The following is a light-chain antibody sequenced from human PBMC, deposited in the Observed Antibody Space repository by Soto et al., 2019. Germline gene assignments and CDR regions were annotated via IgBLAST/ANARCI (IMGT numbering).Light chain of an antibody. CDR2: EAS. V-gene: IGKV1-9*01. CDR3: QLLYSLPFC. CDR1: HDISTF. J-gene: IGKJ5*01. Sequence: LTPSPSLLSASIVDRVTIXXRASHDISTFLAWYQQKPGKAPKLXIYEASTLQSGVPSRFSGSGSGTEFTLTISGLLPEDFSAYQCQLLYSLPFCFAHGTRLEIK.